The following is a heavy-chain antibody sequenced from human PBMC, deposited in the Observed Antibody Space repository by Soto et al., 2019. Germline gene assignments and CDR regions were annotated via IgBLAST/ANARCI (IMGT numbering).Heavy chain of an antibody. Sequence: SETLSLTCTVSGASIFSSYWSWFRQSPRKGLEWIGYVYYSGSTNYNPPLKSRVTISVDTSKNQFSLNLSSVTAADTAVYYCARGYYDSRGQSNTFDIWGQGTRGTVSS. CDR2: VYYSGST. D-gene: IGHD3-22*01. V-gene: IGHV4-59*01. J-gene: IGHJ3*02. CDR1: GASIFSSY. CDR3: ARGYYDSRGQSNTFDI.